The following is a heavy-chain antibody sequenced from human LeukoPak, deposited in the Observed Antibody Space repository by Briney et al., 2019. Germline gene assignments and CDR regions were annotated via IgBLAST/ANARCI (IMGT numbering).Heavy chain of an antibody. CDR1: GGTFSSYA. V-gene: IGHV1-69*01. D-gene: IGHD6-13*01. J-gene: IGHJ4*02. CDR3: ASGIAAAGWSYFDY. Sequence: SVTVSFKASGGTFSSYAISWVRQAPGQGLEWMGGIIPIFGTANYAQKFQGRVTITADESTSTAYMELSSLRSEDTAVYYCASGIAAAGWSYFDYWGQGTLVTVSS. CDR2: IIPIFGTA.